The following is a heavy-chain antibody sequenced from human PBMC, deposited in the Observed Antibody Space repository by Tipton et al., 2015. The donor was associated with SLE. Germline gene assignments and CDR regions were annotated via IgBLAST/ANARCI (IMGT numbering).Heavy chain of an antibody. D-gene: IGHD3-16*01. CDR1: GFTFSNYA. CDR2: ISGSDGST. J-gene: IGHJ6*03. CDR3: AKNRGWGGFKYYYMDV. V-gene: IGHV3-23*01. Sequence: SLRLSCAASGFTFSNYAMTWVRQAPGKGLEWVSVISGSDGSTCYTDSVKGRFTISRDNSENTLYLQMNSLRVEDTAVYYCAKNRGWGGFKYYYMDVWGKGTTVTVSS.